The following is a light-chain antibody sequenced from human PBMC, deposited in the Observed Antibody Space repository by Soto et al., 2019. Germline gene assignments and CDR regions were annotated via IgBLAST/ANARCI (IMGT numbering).Light chain of an antibody. CDR1: QCFSYN. J-gene: IGKJ5*01. CDR2: GAS. V-gene: IGKV3-15*01. Sequence: PGERATLSCRASQCFSYNLAWYQQKPSQAPSLLIYGASTRATGIPARFSGSGSGTEFTLTISSLQSEDFAVYYCQQYNNWPPFTFGQGTRLEIK. CDR3: QQYNNWPPFT.